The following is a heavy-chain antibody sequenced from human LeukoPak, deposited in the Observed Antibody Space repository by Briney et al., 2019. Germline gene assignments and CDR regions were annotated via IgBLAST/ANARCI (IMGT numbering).Heavy chain of an antibody. V-gene: IGHV1-24*01. CDR3: ATAVRYDSSATGDY. D-gene: IGHD3-22*01. Sequence: ASVKVSCKVSGYTLTELSMHWVRQAPGKGVEWVGGFDPEDGETIYAQKFQGRVTMTEDTPTDTAYMELSSLRSEDTAVYYCATAVRYDSSATGDYWGQGTLVTVSS. J-gene: IGHJ4*02. CDR1: GYTLTELS. CDR2: FDPEDGET.